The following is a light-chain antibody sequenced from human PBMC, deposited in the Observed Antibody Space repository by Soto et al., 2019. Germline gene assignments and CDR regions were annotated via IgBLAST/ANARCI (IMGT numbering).Light chain of an antibody. CDR1: NIGSKS. CDR3: QVWDSSSDL. J-gene: IGLJ2*01. CDR2: YDS. Sequence: SYELTQPPSVSVAPGKTARITCGGNNIGSKSVHWYQQKPGQAPVLVIYYDSDRPSGIPERFSGSNSGNTATLTISRVEAGDEAYYYCQVWDSSSDLFGGGTKLTVL. V-gene: IGLV3-21*04.